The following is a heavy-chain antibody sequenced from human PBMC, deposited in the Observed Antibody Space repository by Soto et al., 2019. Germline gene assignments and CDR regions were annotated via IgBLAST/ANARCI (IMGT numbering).Heavy chain of an antibody. CDR2: INSDGSTT. Sequence: GGSLSLSCAASGFTFSNSALSWVRQAPGKGLVWVSRINSDGSTTNYADSVKGRFTISRDNAKNTLYLQMNSLRAEDTAVYYCTSGGNSHLFDYWGQGALVTVSS. V-gene: IGHV3-74*01. D-gene: IGHD2-15*01. CDR1: GFTFSNSA. CDR3: TSGGNSHLFDY. J-gene: IGHJ4*01.